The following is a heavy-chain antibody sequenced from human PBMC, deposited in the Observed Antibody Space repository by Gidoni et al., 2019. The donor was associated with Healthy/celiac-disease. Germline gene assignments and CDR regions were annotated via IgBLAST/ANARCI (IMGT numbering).Heavy chain of an antibody. Sequence: EVQLVESGGGLVQPGGSLRLSCAASGFTFSSYSMNWVRQAPGKGLEWVSYISSSSSTIYYADSVKGRFTISRDNAKNSLYLQMNSLRAEDTAVYYCASDYIAAAGKGVYWGQGTLVTVSS. V-gene: IGHV3-48*01. D-gene: IGHD6-13*01. J-gene: IGHJ4*02. CDR3: ASDYIAAAGKGVY. CDR1: GFTFSSYS. CDR2: ISSSSSTI.